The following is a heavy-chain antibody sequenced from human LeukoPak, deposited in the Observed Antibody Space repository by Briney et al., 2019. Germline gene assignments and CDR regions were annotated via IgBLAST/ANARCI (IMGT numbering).Heavy chain of an antibody. CDR1: GYSFTSYW. V-gene: IGHV5-51*01. CDR3: ARLEYSSSSGGYNWFDP. CDR2: IYPGDSDT. J-gene: IGHJ5*02. Sequence: GESLKISCQGSGYSFTSYWIGWVRQMPGKGLEWMGIIYPGDSDTRYSPSFQGQVTISADKSISTAYLQWSSLKASDTAMYYCARLEYSSSSGGYNWFDPWGQGTLVTVSS. D-gene: IGHD6-6*01.